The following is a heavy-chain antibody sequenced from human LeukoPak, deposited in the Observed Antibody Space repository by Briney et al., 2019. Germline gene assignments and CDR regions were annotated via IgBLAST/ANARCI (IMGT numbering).Heavy chain of an antibody. CDR2: INPSGGST. V-gene: IGHV1-46*01. Sequence: ASVKVSCTASGYNFVSYYMHWVRQAPGQGLEWMGIINPSGGSTSYAQKFQDRVTMSRDTSTSTVYMELSSLKSEDTAVYYCAREDVVLVDAVRYYYYGMDVWGQGTTVTVSS. J-gene: IGHJ6*02. CDR1: GYNFVSYY. CDR3: AREDVVLVDAVRYYYYGMDV. D-gene: IGHD2-8*01.